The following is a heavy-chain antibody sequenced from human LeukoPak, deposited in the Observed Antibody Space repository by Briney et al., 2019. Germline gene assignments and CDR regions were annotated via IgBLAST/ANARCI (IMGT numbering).Heavy chain of an antibody. CDR2: IYFSGST. CDR3: ARVLSSVEMTPIRAFDI. D-gene: IGHD5-24*01. V-gene: IGHV4-59*01. J-gene: IGHJ3*02. Sequence: SETLSLTCTVSGGSISSYYWSWIRQPPGMGLEWIGYIYFSGSTNYNPSLKSRVTISVDTSKNQFSLKLSSVTAADTAVYFCARVLSSVEMTPIRAFDIWGQGTMVTVPS. CDR1: GGSISSYY.